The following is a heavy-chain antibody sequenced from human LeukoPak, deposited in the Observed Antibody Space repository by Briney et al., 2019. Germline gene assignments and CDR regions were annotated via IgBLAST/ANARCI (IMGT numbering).Heavy chain of an antibody. CDR1: GFTFSNAW. CDR2: IKRKTDGGTT. D-gene: IGHD3-22*01. V-gene: IGHV3-15*01. Sequence: GGSLRLSCAASGFTFSNAWMNWVRQAPGKGLEWVGRIKRKTDGGTTDYAAPVEGRFTISRDDSKTTLYLQMNSLKTEDTAVYYCTVTRIYYYDSSGYYYNPYYFDYWGQGTLVTVSS. CDR3: TVTRIYYYDSSGYYYNPYYFDY. J-gene: IGHJ4*02.